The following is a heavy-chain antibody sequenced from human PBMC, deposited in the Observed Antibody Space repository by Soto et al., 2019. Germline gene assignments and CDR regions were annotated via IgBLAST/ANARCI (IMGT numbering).Heavy chain of an antibody. D-gene: IGHD2-8*02. CDR1: GGSVSSGSYY. CDR2: IYYSGST. Sequence: SETLSLTCTVSGGSVSSGSYYWSWIRQPPGKGLEWIGYIYYSGSTNYNPSLKSRVTISVDTSKNQFSLKLSSVTAADTAVYYCARDLLNWGVDYWGQGTLVTVSS. CDR3: ARDLLNWGVDY. V-gene: IGHV4-61*01. J-gene: IGHJ4*02.